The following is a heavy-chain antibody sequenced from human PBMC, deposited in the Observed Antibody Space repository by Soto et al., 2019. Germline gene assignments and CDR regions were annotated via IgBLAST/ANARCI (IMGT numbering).Heavy chain of an antibody. CDR3: ARSLGYCSSTSCFHYMDV. CDR2: IYYSGST. Sequence: SETLSLTCTVSGGSISSYYWSWIRQPPGKGLEWIGYIYYSGSTNYNPSLKSRVTISVDTSKNQFSLKLSSVTAADTAVYYCARSLGYCSSTSCFHYMDVWGKGTTVTVS. CDR1: GGSISSYY. J-gene: IGHJ6*03. V-gene: IGHV4-59*08. D-gene: IGHD2-2*01.